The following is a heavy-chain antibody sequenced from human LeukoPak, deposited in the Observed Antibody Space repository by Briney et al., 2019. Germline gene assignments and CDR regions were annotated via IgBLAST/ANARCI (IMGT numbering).Heavy chain of an antibody. Sequence: ASVKVSCKASGYTFTSYYMHWVRQAPGQGLEWMGIINPSGGSTSYAQKFQGRVTMTRDTSTSTVYMELSSPRSEDTAVYYCARGKEYYDILTGPSDVVDWFDPWGQGTLVTVSS. CDR3: ARGKEYYDILTGPSDVVDWFDP. D-gene: IGHD3-9*01. CDR1: GYTFTSYY. J-gene: IGHJ5*02. CDR2: INPSGGST. V-gene: IGHV1-46*01.